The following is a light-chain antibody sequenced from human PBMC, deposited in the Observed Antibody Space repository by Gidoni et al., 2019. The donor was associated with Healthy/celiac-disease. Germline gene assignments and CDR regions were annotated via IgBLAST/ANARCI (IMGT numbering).Light chain of an antibody. Sequence: QSVLTQPPSASGTPGQRVTTSCSGSSSNIGSNTVNWYHQLPGTAPKLLIYSNNQRPSGVPDRFSGSKSGTSASLAISGLQSEDEADYYCAAWDDSLNGPYVFGTGTKVTVL. V-gene: IGLV1-44*01. CDR1: SSNIGSNT. CDR2: SNN. CDR3: AAWDDSLNGPYV. J-gene: IGLJ1*01.